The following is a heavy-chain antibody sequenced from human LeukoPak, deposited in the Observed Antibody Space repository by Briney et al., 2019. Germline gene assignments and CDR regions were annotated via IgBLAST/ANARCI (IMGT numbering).Heavy chain of an antibody. V-gene: IGHV4-59*01. CDR1: DGSMTNYH. Sequence: PSETLSLTCTVSDGSMTNYHWTWIRQSPGKAPEYIGYIYNIETTNYNPSLKSRVTVSVDMSKKQFSLRLNSVTAADTAVYYCARGNDGYRFDPWGQGILVTVSS. J-gene: IGHJ5*02. CDR3: ARGNDGYRFDP. CDR2: IYNIETT. D-gene: IGHD5-18*01.